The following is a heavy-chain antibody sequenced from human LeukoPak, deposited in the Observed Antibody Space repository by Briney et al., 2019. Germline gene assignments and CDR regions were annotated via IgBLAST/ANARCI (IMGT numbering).Heavy chain of an antibody. D-gene: IGHD3-22*01. Sequence: PPETLSLTCTVSGGSIISYYWSWIRQPPGKGLEWIGYIYYSGSTNYNPSLKSRVTISVDTSKNQFSLKLSSVTAADTAVYYCARDLPYDSSGSGAFDVWGQGTMVTVSS. CDR3: ARDLPYDSSGSGAFDV. J-gene: IGHJ3*01. CDR1: GGSIISYY. V-gene: IGHV4-59*01. CDR2: IYYSGST.